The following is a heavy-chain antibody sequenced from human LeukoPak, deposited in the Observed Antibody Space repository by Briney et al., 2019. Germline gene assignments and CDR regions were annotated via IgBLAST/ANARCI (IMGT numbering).Heavy chain of an antibody. J-gene: IGHJ5*02. CDR3: ARDSDYSGNGNGDWFDP. Sequence: ASVNVSCKASGFRFSSFGVSWVRQAPGQGLEWMGWISNYFGVTHYAEKFEDRVTMTVDTSTTTVYMELRSLKYDDTAIYYCARDSDYSGNGNGDWFDPWGQGTVAIVSS. CDR2: ISNYFGVT. V-gene: IGHV1-18*04. D-gene: IGHD4-11*01. CDR1: GFRFSSFG.